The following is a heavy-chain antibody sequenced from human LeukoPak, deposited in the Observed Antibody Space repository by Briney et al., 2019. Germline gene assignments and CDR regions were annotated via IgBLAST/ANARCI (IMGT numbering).Heavy chain of an antibody. J-gene: IGHJ4*02. Sequence: ASVKVSCKVSGYTLTELSMHWVRQAPGQGLEWMGIINPSGGSTSYAQKFQGRVTMTRDTSTSTVYMELSSLRSEDTAVYYCARGGLGVGATGLFDYWGQGTLVTASS. CDR1: GYTLTELS. CDR3: ARGGLGVGATGLFDY. CDR2: INPSGGST. D-gene: IGHD1-26*01. V-gene: IGHV1-46*01.